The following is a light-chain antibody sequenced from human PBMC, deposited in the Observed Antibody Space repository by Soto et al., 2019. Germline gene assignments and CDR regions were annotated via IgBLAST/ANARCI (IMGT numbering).Light chain of an antibody. CDR1: SSDVGYYGY. J-gene: IGLJ2*01. Sequence: QSALTQPASVSGSPGQSITISCTGTSSDVGYYGYVSWYQQHPGKAPKLIFYEVSNRLSGVSDRFSGSKSGNTASLTISGPQAEDEADYYCTSYTTSGTEVFGGGTKLTVL. CDR3: TSYTTSGTEV. CDR2: EVS. V-gene: IGLV2-14*01.